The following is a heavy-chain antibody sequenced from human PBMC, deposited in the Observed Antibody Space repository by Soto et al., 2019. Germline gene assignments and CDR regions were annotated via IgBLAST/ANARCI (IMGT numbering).Heavy chain of an antibody. J-gene: IGHJ4*02. Sequence: QVQLQESGPGLVKSLETLSLTCTVSGGSMSNYYWSWIRQPPGKGLEWIGYIHDSGSTKYSPSLKSRVTISLDTSKHLFSLNLTSVTAADTAVYFCARGSRSGYYAYWGQGTLVTVSS. CDR3: ARGSRSGYYAY. CDR2: IHDSGST. D-gene: IGHD3-3*01. CDR1: GGSMSNYY. V-gene: IGHV4-59*13.